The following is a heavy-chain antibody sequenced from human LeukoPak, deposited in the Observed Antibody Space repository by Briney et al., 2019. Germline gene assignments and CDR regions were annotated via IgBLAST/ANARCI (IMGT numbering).Heavy chain of an antibody. CDR2: IIPIFGTA. CDR3: ARSDGYSYGYSLWVFDY. D-gene: IGHD5-18*01. Sequence: SVKVSCKASGGTFSSYATSWVRQAPGQGLEWMGGIIPIFGTANYAQKFQGRVTITADESTSTAYMELSSLRSEDTAVYYCARSDGYSYGYSLWVFDYWGQGTLVTVSS. CDR1: GGTFSSYA. J-gene: IGHJ4*02. V-gene: IGHV1-69*13.